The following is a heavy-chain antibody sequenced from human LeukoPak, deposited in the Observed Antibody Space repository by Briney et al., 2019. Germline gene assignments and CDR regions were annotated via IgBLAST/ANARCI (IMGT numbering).Heavy chain of an antibody. CDR2: IYYSGST. V-gene: IGHV4-59*01. Sequence: SETLSLTCTVSGGSISSYYWSWIRQPPGKGLEWIGYIYYSGSTNYNPCLKSRVTISVDTSKNQFSLKLSSVTAADTAVYYYARDRTLGYCSSTSCYPYYYYYGMDVWGQGTTVTVSS. J-gene: IGHJ6*02. D-gene: IGHD2-2*01. CDR3: ARDRTLGYCSSTSCYPYYYYYGMDV. CDR1: GGSISSYY.